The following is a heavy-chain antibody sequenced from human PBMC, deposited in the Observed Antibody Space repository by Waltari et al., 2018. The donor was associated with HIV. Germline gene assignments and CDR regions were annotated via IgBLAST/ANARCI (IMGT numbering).Heavy chain of an antibody. Sequence: EVQLVQSGAEVKKPGESLRISCKGSGYSFTSYWISWVRQMPGKGLEWMGRIDPSDSYANYSPSFQGHVTISANKSISTAYLQWISLKASDTAMYYCAKLRSGSYDWFDPWGQGTLVTVSS. V-gene: IGHV5-10-1*01. D-gene: IGHD3-10*01. J-gene: IGHJ5*02. CDR1: GYSFTSYW. CDR3: AKLRSGSYDWFDP. CDR2: IDPSDSYA.